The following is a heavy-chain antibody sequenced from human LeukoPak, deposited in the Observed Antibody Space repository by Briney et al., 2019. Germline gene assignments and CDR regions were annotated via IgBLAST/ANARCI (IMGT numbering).Heavy chain of an antibody. Sequence: EASVKVSCKASGYTFTGYYMHWVRQAPGQGLEWMGWINPNSGGTNYAQKFQGRVTMTRDTSISTAYMELSRLRSDDTAVYYCARGGYSSSWYVLPGAFDIWGQGTMVTVSS. CDR1: GYTFTGYY. V-gene: IGHV1-2*02. D-gene: IGHD6-13*01. CDR2: INPNSGGT. J-gene: IGHJ3*02. CDR3: ARGGYSSSWYVLPGAFDI.